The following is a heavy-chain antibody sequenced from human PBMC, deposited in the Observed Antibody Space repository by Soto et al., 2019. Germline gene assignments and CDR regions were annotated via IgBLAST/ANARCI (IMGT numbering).Heavy chain of an antibody. CDR1: GFTFSSYA. V-gene: IGHV3-23*01. Sequence: GGSLTLSCAASGFTFSSYAMGWVRQGPGKGLEWVAVVSIGGSTHYADSVRGRFTISRDNSKNTLSLQMNSLTAEDTAVYFCAKRSGAGGNFDYWGQGDLVTVSS. CDR2: VSIGGST. CDR3: AKRSGAGGNFDY. J-gene: IGHJ4*02. D-gene: IGHD2-15*01.